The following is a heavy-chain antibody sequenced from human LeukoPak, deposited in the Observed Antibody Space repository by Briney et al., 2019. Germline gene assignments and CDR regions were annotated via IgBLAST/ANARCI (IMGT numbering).Heavy chain of an antibody. CDR3: ARENIVVVPAAISFFDY. D-gene: IGHD2-2*01. J-gene: IGHJ4*02. CDR2: IIPIFGTA. V-gene: IGHV1-69*13. Sequence: ASVKVSCKASGGTFSSYAISWVRQAPGQGLEWMGGIIPIFGTANYAQKFQGRVTITADESTSTAYMELSSLRSEDTAVYYCARENIVVVPAAISFFDYWGQGTLVTVSS. CDR1: GGTFSSYA.